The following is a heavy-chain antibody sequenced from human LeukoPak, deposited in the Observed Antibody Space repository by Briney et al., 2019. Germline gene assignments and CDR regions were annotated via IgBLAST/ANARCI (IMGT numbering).Heavy chain of an antibody. D-gene: IGHD2-2*01. V-gene: IGHV3-43*01. CDR1: GFTFDDYT. CDR2: ITWDGGTT. CDR3: TKDRYCTTTTCPLDY. Sequence: GRSLRLSCAASGFTFDDYTFHWVRQAPGKGLEWVSLITWDGGTTYYADSVKGRFTISRDNSKNSVYLQMNGLRTEDTALYYCTKDRYCTTTTCPLDYWGQGTLVTVSS. J-gene: IGHJ4*02.